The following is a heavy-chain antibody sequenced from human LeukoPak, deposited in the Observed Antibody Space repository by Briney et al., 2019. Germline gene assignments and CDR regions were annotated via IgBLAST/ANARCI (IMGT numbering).Heavy chain of an antibody. J-gene: IGHJ4*02. D-gene: IGHD5-18*01. Sequence: SVKVSCKASVGTFSSYTISWVRQAPGQGLEWMGRIIPILGIANYAQKFQGRVTITADKSTSTAYMELSSLRSEDTAVYYCARARIEYSYGYYFDYWGQGTLVTVSS. V-gene: IGHV1-69*02. CDR2: IIPILGIA. CDR1: VGTFSSYT. CDR3: ARARIEYSYGYYFDY.